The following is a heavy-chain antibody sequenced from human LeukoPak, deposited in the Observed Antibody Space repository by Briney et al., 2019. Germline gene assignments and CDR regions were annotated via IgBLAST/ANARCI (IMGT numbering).Heavy chain of an antibody. D-gene: IGHD6-19*01. J-gene: IGHJ4*02. CDR1: GGSISSYY. V-gene: IGHV4-4*07. Sequence: PSETLSLTCTVSGGSISSYYWIGIRQPAGKGLEWIGRIYTSGSTNYNPSLKSRVTISVHTSKNQFSLKLSSVTATDTAVYYCARVGVAVAGTDYWGQGSLVTVPS. CDR2: IYTSGST. CDR3: ARVGVAVAGTDY.